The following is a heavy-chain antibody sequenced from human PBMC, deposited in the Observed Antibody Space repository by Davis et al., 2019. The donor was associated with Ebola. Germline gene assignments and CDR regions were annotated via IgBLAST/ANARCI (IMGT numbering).Heavy chain of an antibody. CDR2: MYSVGST. D-gene: IGHD3-10*01. V-gene: IGHV3-53*01. CDR1: GIFCSTYW. Sequence: GESLKFSCEASGIFCSTYWTYLVRQAPGKGLEWVSVMYSVGSTYYADSVEGRFTISRDNSKNTLYLQMNSLRAEDTAVYYCARGYYGAGSYYAAFDYWGQGTLVTVSS. CDR3: ARGYYGAGSYYAAFDY. J-gene: IGHJ4*02.